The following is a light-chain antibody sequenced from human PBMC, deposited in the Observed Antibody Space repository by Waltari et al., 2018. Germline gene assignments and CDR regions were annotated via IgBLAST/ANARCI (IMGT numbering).Light chain of an antibody. Sequence: QSALTQPASVSGSPGQSTTLSCTGTHSHDLRGYWYLSWYQPPPGKAPKLIIYGVSNRPSGVSTRFSGSRSGNTASLTISGLKAEDEADYYCSSYASSSSVVFGGGTKLTVL. CDR1: HSHDLRGYWY. V-gene: IGLV2-14*03. CDR2: GVS. CDR3: SSYASSSSVV. J-gene: IGLJ2*01.